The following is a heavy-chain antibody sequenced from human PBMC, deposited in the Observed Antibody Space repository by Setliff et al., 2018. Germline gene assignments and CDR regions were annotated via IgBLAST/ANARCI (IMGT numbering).Heavy chain of an antibody. CDR2: IYYSGTT. V-gene: IGHV4-30-4*01. D-gene: IGHD6-6*01. J-gene: IGHJ4*02. Sequence: SETLSLTCTVSDDSISSRHYYWSWIRQPAGKGLEWIGHIYYSGTTYYNPSLKSRVSMSADTSKNQFSLKLKSVTAADTAVYYCARGRNVAARLFDSWGRGNLVTVSS. CDR1: DDSISSRHYY. CDR3: ARGRNVAARLFDS.